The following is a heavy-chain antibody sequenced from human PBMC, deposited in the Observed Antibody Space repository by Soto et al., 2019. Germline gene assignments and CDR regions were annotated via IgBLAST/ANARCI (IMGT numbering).Heavy chain of an antibody. CDR1: GFTFGDSY. CDR2: ISPGSRYP. V-gene: IGHV3-11*06. CDR3: VRGGGGGLFDP. D-gene: IGHD2-15*01. Sequence: GGSLRLSCAGSGFTFGDSYMSWIRQASGKGLEWLSYISPGSRYPAYADSVKGRFTISRDNAKRSLYLQMMSLTAEDTAIYYCVRGGGGGLFDPWGQGTMVTVSS. J-gene: IGHJ5*02.